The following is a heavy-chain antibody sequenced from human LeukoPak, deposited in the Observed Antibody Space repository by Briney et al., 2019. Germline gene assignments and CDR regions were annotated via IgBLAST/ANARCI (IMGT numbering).Heavy chain of an antibody. CDR2: IWYDGSNK. Sequence: PGGSLRLSCAASGFTFSSHGMNRVRQAPGKGLEWVAVIWYDGSNKYYADSVKGRFTISRDNSKNTLYLQMNSLRDEDTAMYYCARWGDGKRFDYWGQGTLVTVSS. CDR1: GFTFSSHG. V-gene: IGHV3-33*01. CDR3: ARWGDGKRFDY. J-gene: IGHJ4*02. D-gene: IGHD2-21*02.